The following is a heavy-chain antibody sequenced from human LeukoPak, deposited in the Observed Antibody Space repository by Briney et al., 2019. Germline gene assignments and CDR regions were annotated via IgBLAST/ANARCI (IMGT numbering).Heavy chain of an antibody. D-gene: IGHD5-18*01. Sequence: GASVKVSCKTSGGTFSSYAISWVRQAPGQGLEWLGDIIPIFGTANYAQKFQGRVTITADESTSTAYMELSSLRSEDTAVYYCASRTGDTAMVPDYYYYMDVWGKGTTVTISS. V-gene: IGHV1-69*13. CDR1: GGTFSSYA. CDR3: ASRTGDTAMVPDYYYYMDV. CDR2: IIPIFGTA. J-gene: IGHJ6*03.